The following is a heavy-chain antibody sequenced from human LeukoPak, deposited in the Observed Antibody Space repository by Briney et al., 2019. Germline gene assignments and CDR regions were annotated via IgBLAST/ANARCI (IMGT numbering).Heavy chain of an antibody. CDR2: IRYDGSNK. D-gene: IGHD3-9*01. CDR1: GFTFSSYG. J-gene: IGHJ4*02. CDR3: AKDTHYDILTGSLGY. Sequence: GGSLRLSCAASGFTFSSYGMHWVRQAPGKALEWVAFIRYDGSNKYYADSVKGRFTISRDNSKNTLYLQMNSLRAEDTAVYYCAKDTHYDILTGSLGYWGQGTLVTVSS. V-gene: IGHV3-30*02.